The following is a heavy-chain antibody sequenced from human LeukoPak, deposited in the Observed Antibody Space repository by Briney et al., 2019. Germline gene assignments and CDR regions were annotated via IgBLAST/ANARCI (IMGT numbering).Heavy chain of an antibody. CDR1: GFTFSTYS. CDR2: ISSGGTYI. J-gene: IGHJ6*02. D-gene: IGHD2-2*01. CDR3: ARDLSHCSSSSCYSFDYYYGMDV. V-gene: IGHV3-21*01. Sequence: KAGGSLRLSCVASGFTFSTYSMNWVRQAPGKGLEWVSSISSGGTYIHYGDSVRGRFAIARDNAENTLHLQMNSLRAEDTAVYYCARDLSHCSSSSCYSFDYYYGMDVWGQGTTVTVSS.